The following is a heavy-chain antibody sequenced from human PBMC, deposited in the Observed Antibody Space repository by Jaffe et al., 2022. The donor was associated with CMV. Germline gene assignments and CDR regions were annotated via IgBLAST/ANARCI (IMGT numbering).Heavy chain of an antibody. CDR1: GFTFADHG. CDR3: VKGRDLDY. J-gene: IGHJ4*02. Sequence: EVHLVESGGGLVQPGRSLRLSCAASGFTFADHGMYWVRQAPGKGLEWVSGISWNSGSIGYADSVKGRFTISRDNAETSLYLQMNSLRVEDTALYYCVKGRDLDYWGQGTLVTVSS. V-gene: IGHV3-9*01. CDR2: ISWNSGSI.